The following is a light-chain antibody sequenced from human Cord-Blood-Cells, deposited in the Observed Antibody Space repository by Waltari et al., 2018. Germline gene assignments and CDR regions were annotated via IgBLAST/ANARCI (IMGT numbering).Light chain of an antibody. V-gene: IGLV3-25*02. CDR2: KDS. CDR1: ALPKQY. Sequence: TQPPSVSVSPGQTARITCSGDALPKQYAYWYQQKPGQAPVLVIYKDSERPSGIPERFSGSNSGTTVTLTISGVQAEDEADYYCQSADSSGTYVVFGGGTKLTVL. CDR3: QSADSSGTYVV. J-gene: IGLJ2*01.